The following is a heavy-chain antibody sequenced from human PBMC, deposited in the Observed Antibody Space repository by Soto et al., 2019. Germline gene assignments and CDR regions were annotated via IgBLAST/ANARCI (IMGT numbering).Heavy chain of an antibody. J-gene: IGHJ4*02. Sequence: SVKVSCKASGGTFSSYAISWVRQAPGQGLEWMGGIIPIFGTANYAQKFQGRVTITADKSTSTAYMELSSLRSEDTAVYYCASTLNGVLDYLHLDYWGQGTLVTVSS. V-gene: IGHV1-69*06. CDR2: IIPIFGTA. CDR3: ASTLNGVLDYLHLDY. D-gene: IGHD4-17*01. CDR1: GGTFSSYA.